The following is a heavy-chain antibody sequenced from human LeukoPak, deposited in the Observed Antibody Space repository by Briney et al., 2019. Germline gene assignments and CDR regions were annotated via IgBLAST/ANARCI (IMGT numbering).Heavy chain of an antibody. V-gene: IGHV4-39*01. Sequence: SETLSLTCTVSGGSISSGDYYWGWVRQPPGKGLEWLGTIYYSGTTYRNPSLKSRVTISLDTSKNQFSLNLNSVTAADTAIYYCARSYCDTSCYAGGYFHRWGQGTLVTVSS. D-gene: IGHD2-2*01. CDR1: GGSISSGDYY. CDR3: ARSYCDTSCYAGGYFHR. CDR2: IYYSGTT. J-gene: IGHJ1*01.